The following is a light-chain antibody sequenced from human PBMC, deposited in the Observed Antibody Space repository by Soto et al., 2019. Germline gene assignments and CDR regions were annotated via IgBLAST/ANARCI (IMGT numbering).Light chain of an antibody. CDR2: SDC. Sequence: QSVLTQPPSASGTPEERVTISCSGSSSNIGSKTVNWYQQLPGTAPKLLIYSDCKRPSGVPDRFSGSKSGTSASLAITGLQCADEADYYCAAWDGSLNGWVFGGGTKLTVL. J-gene: IGLJ3*02. CDR1: SSNIGSKT. V-gene: IGLV1-44*01. CDR3: AAWDGSLNGWV.